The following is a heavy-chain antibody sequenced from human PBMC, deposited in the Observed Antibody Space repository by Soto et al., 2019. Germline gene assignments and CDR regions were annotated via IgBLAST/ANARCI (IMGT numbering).Heavy chain of an antibody. D-gene: IGHD1-26*01. V-gene: IGHV4-59*01. CDR2: VYYSGST. Sequence: SETLSLTCTVSGGSISSYYWSWIRHPPGKGLEWIGYVYYSGSTNYNPSLKSRVPISVDTSKNQFSLKLRYVTVADTAVYCCARAPSAYSGSYYLDDWGKGTLVTVSS. J-gene: IGHJ4*02. CDR3: ARAPSAYSGSYYLDD. CDR1: GGSISSYY.